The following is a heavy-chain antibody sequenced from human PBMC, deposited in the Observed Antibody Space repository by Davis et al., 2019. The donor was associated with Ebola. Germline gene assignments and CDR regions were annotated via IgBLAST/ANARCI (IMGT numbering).Heavy chain of an antibody. D-gene: IGHD6-25*01. CDR2: SRNKANSYTT. CDR3: AKAGSSGWRDFDY. CDR1: GFIFSSYY. J-gene: IGHJ4*02. Sequence: GESLKISCAASGFIFSSYYMDWVRQAPGKGLEWVGRSRNKANSYTTEYAASAKGRFTIFRDDSKNSLSLQMNSLRTEDTGVYYCAKAGSSGWRDFDYWGQGTLVTVSS. V-gene: IGHV3-72*01.